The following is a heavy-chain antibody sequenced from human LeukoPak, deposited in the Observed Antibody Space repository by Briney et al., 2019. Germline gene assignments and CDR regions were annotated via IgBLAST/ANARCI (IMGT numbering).Heavy chain of an antibody. D-gene: IGHD1-26*01. Sequence: SETLSLTCSVSGGPVTEYYWSWIRHPPGKGLEWIGYTYHTGITNYSPSLKGRVTMSVHASRNQFSLKLVYVHAADTAVYYCASDRGSTGYYYLDSWGKGILVTVSS. J-gene: IGHJ4*02. V-gene: IGHV4-59*02. CDR1: GGPVTEYY. CDR3: ASDRGSTGYYYLDS. CDR2: TYHTGIT.